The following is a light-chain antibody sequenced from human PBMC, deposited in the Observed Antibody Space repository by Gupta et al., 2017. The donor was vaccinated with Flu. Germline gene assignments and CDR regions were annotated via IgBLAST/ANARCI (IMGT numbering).Light chain of an antibody. J-gene: IGKJ2*01. CDR2: GTS. CDR1: QGIERF. V-gene: IGKV1-9*01. Sequence: DIQLTQSPSFLSASVGDRVTITCRASQGIERFLAWYQQKSGKAPKVLISGTSTLQSGVPSRFSGSGXGRXFTLTIXSLQPEDFATYYCQQGDSYPYTFGXGTKLEIK. CDR3: QQGDSYPYT.